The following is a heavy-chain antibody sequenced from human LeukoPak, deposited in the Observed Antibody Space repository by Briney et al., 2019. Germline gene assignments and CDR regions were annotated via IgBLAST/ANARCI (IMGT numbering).Heavy chain of an antibody. J-gene: IGHJ4*02. D-gene: IGHD3-22*01. CDR2: INPNSGGT. CDR1: GYTFTGYY. CDR3: ARDLHAEYDSSGYLDY. Sequence: ASVKVSCKASGYTFTGYYMHWVRQAPGQGLEWMGWINPNSGGTNYAQKFQGWVTMTRDTSISTAYMELSRLRSDDTAVYYCARDLHAEYDSSGYLDYWGQGTLVTVSS. V-gene: IGHV1-2*04.